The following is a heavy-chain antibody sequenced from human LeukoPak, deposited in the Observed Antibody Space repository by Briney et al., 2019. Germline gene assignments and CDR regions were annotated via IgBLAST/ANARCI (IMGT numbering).Heavy chain of an antibody. D-gene: IGHD2-2*01. V-gene: IGHV3-49*03. CDR1: GFTFGDYA. Sequence: PGGSLRLSCTASGFTFGDYAMSWFRQAPGKGLEWVGFIRSKAYGGTTEYAASVKGRFTISRDDSKSIAYLKMNSLKTEDTAVYYCTRVRGDIVVVPALGFDYWGQGTLVTVSS. J-gene: IGHJ4*02. CDR3: TRVRGDIVVVPALGFDY. CDR2: IRSKAYGGTT.